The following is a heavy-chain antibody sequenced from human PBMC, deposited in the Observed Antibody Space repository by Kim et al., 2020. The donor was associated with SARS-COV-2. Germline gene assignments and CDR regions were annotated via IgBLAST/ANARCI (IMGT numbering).Heavy chain of an antibody. J-gene: IGHJ4*02. Sequence: SETLSLTCAVYGGSFSDYYWSWIRQPPWKGLEWIGEINHSGTTSYNPSLKSRVTMSVDTSRNQFSLRLSSVTAADTAVYYCARTYSSSWPPDYWGQGTLVTVSS. V-gene: IGHV4-34*01. CDR1: GGSFSDYY. D-gene: IGHD6-13*01. CDR2: INHSGTT. CDR3: ARTYSSSWPPDY.